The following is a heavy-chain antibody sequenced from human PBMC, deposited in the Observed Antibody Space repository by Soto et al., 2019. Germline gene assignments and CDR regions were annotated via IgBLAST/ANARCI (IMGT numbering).Heavy chain of an antibody. J-gene: IGHJ4*02. V-gene: IGHV3-74*01. CDR3: AKASREMATIRFDY. CDR2: IYSDGITT. Sequence: GGSLRLSCAASGFTFSSSWMHWVRQAPGKGLVWVSRIYSDGITTAYADFVRGRFTISRDNSKNTLYLQMNSLRAEDTAVYYCAKASREMATIRFDYWGQGTLVTVSS. D-gene: IGHD5-12*01. CDR1: GFTFSSSW.